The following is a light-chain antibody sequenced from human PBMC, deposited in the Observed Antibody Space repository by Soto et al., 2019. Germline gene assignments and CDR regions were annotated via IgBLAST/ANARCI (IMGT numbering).Light chain of an antibody. J-gene: IGKJ4*01. Sequence: DIQLTQYPSSLAASVGDRVTITCQASQDISNYLNWYQQKQGKDPKLLIYDASNLETGVPSRFSGSGSGTDFNFTISSLQPEDIATYYCQQYDNLPLTCGGGTKVEIK. CDR1: QDISNY. CDR2: DAS. CDR3: QQYDNLPLT. V-gene: IGKV1-33*01.